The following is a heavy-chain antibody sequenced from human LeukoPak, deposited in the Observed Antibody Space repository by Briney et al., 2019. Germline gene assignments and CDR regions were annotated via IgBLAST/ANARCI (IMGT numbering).Heavy chain of an antibody. J-gene: IGHJ4*02. V-gene: IGHV3-48*03. CDR2: ISNSGSTI. D-gene: IGHD3-16*02. CDR1: GFTFSSHA. CDR3: AKVGKDYVWGSYRSFDY. Sequence: GGSLRLSCAASGFTFSSHAMNWVRQAPGKGLEWVSYISNSGSTIYYADSVKGRFTISRDNAKNSLYLQMNSLRAEDTAVYYCAKVGKDYVWGSYRSFDYWGQGTLVTVSS.